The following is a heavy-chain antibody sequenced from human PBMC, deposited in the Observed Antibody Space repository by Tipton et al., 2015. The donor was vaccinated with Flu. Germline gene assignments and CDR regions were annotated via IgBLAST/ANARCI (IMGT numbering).Heavy chain of an antibody. V-gene: IGHV4-38-2*01. CDR2: IYHSGRT. CDR1: GYSISSGYY. Sequence: TLSLTCAVSGYSISSGYYWGWIRQPPGKGLEWIGSIYHSGRTYYNPSFKSRVTISVDTSKNQFSLKLSSVTAADTAVYYCASRYCSGGSCVTGWFDPWGQGTLVTVSS. J-gene: IGHJ5*02. CDR3: ASRYCSGGSCVTGWFDP. D-gene: IGHD2-15*01.